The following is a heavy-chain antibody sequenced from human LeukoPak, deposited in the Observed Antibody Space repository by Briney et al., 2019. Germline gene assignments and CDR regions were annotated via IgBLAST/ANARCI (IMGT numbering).Heavy chain of an antibody. CDR1: GFTFDDYA. CDR3: AKGTHSRSGYANDAFDI. D-gene: IGHD6-13*01. Sequence: GRSLRLSCAASGFTFDDYAMHWVRQAPGKGLEWVSSISWNSGDIVYADSVKGRFTISRDNAKNSLHLQMNSLRAEDTALYYCAKGTHSRSGYANDAFDIWGQGTMVSVSS. CDR2: ISWNSGDI. V-gene: IGHV3-9*01. J-gene: IGHJ3*02.